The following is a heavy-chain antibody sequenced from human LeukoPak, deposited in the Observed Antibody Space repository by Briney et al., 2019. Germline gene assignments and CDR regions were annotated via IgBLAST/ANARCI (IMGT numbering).Heavy chain of an antibody. CDR1: GFTFSSYG. D-gene: IGHD6-13*01. CDR2: IRYDGSNK. J-gene: IGHJ5*02. V-gene: IGHV3-30*02. Sequence: GGSLRLSCAASGFTFSSYGMHWVRQAPGKGLEGVAFIRYDGSNKYYADSVKGRFTISRDNSKNTLYLQMNSLRAEDTAVYYCAKPGSWYLGDLNWFDPWGQGTLVTVSS. CDR3: AKPGSWYLGDLNWFDP.